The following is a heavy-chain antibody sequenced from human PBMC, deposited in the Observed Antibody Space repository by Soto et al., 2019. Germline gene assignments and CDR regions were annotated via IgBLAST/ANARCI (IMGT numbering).Heavy chain of an antibody. CDR2: ISGSGGST. J-gene: IGHJ3*02. V-gene: IGHV3-23*01. CDR1: GFTFSSYA. CDR3: AKRITMVRGVSGAFDI. D-gene: IGHD3-10*01. Sequence: GESLKNSCAASGFTFSSYAMSWVRQAPGKGLEWVSAISGSGGSTYYADSVKGRFTISRDNSKNTLYLQMNSLRAEDMAVYYCAKRITMVRGVSGAFDIWGQGTMVTVSS.